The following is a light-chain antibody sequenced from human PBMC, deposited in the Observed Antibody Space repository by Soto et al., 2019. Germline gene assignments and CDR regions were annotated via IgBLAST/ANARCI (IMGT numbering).Light chain of an antibody. CDR1: QNIRSR. J-gene: IGKJ1*01. CDR3: QQYYSYWT. CDR2: DAS. V-gene: IGKV1-5*01. Sequence: DFQMTQSPSTLSASVGDRVTITCRASQNIRSRLAWFQKKPGKAPKLLIYDASSLESGVPQRFSGSGSGTEFTLTISSLESEDFSTYYCQQYYSYWTFGQGTKVDIK.